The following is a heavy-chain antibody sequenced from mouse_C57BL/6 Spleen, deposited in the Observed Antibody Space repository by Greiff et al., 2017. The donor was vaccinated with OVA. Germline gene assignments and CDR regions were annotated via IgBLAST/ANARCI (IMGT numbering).Heavy chain of an antibody. CDR1: GYTFTSYG. CDR2: IYPRSGNT. V-gene: IGHV1-81*01. Sequence: QVQLQQSGAELARPGASVQLSCKASGYTFTSYGISWVKQRTGQGLEWIGEIYPRSGNTYYNEKFKGKATLTADKSSSTAYMELRILTSEDSAVYFGARSRDGYYFDYWGQGTTLTVSS. J-gene: IGHJ2*01. D-gene: IGHD2-3*01. CDR3: ARSRDGYYFDY.